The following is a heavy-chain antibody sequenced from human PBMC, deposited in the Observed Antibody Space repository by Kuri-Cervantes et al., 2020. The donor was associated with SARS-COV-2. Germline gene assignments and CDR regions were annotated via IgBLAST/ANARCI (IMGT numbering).Heavy chain of an antibody. CDR1: GGSFSDYY. V-gene: IGHV4-34*01. CDR3: ARSGSGTNYGMDV. J-gene: IGHJ6*02. D-gene: IGHD3-10*01. CDR2: INHSGNT. Sequence: SETLSLTCAVYGGSFSDYYWSWVRQPPGKGLEWIGEINHSGNTNYDPSLKSRVTMSVDTSKNQFSLKLSSVTAADTAVYYCARSGSGTNYGMDVWGQGTTVTVSS.